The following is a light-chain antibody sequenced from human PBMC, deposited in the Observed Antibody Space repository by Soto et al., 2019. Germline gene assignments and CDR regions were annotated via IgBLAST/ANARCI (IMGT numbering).Light chain of an antibody. V-gene: IGKV1-39*01. CDR2: AAS. CDR1: QSIRKY. J-gene: IGKJ1*01. Sequence: DIQMTQSPSSLSASVGHRVIITCRASQSIRKYLNWYQHKPGKVPTLLFYAASSLQSRVPSRFSGSGSGTEFTLTITSQQHEDFPTYYCQQSGDTPPWTFGQGTKVEIK. CDR3: QQSGDTPPWT.